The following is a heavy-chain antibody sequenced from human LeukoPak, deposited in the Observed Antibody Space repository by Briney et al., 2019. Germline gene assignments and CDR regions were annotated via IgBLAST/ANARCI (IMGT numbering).Heavy chain of an antibody. CDR3: ARGAPAGVYSNYVSYFDY. V-gene: IGHV3-20*04. D-gene: IGHD4-11*01. Sequence: GGSLRLSCAASGFPFDDYGMTWVRQAPGKGLEWVSGINWNGGSTGYADSVKGRFTISRDNAKNSLYLQMNSLRAEDTAVYYCARGAPAGVYSNYVSYFDYWGQGTLVTVSS. CDR1: GFPFDDYG. CDR2: INWNGGST. J-gene: IGHJ4*02.